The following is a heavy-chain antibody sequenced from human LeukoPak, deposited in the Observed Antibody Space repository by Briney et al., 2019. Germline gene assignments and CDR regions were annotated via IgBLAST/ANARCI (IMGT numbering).Heavy chain of an antibody. Sequence: PSETLSLTCSVSGGSISSYYWSWIRQPAGKGLEWIGYIYYSGSTNYNPSLKSRVTISVDTSKNQFSLKLSSVTAADTAVYYCARIAGAPPDAFDIWGQGTMVTVSS. CDR1: GGSISSYY. CDR3: ARIAGAPPDAFDI. J-gene: IGHJ3*02. V-gene: IGHV4-59*01. D-gene: IGHD2-21*01. CDR2: IYYSGST.